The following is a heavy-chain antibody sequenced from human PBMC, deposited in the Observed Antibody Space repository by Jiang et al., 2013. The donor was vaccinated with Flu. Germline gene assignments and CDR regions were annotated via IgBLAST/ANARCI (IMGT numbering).Heavy chain of an antibody. D-gene: IGHD3-10*01. V-gene: IGHV3-23*01. Sequence: GLVQPGGSLRLSCAASGFIFSSYAMSWVRQAPGKGLEWVSVISGGGGTTYYADSVKGRFTISRDNSKNTVYLQMNTLRAEDTAFYYCAKRFGSAKNFDYWGQGTLVTVPS. CDR1: GFIFSSYA. CDR2: ISGGGGTT. CDR3: AKRFGSAKNFDY. J-gene: IGHJ4*02.